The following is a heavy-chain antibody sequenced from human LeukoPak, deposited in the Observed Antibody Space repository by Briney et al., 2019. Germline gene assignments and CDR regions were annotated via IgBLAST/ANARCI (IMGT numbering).Heavy chain of an antibody. CDR3: VRDTWLDTRGAFDI. CDR2: IWYDGSNK. J-gene: IGHJ3*02. D-gene: IGHD3-22*01. V-gene: IGHV3-33*01. CDR1: GFTFSSYG. Sequence: GGSLTLSCAASGFTFSSYGMLWVRQAPGKGLEWVAVIWYDGSNKYYADSVKGRFTISRDNSKNTLYLQMNSLRAEDTAVYYCVRDTWLDTRGAFDIWGQGTMVTVSS.